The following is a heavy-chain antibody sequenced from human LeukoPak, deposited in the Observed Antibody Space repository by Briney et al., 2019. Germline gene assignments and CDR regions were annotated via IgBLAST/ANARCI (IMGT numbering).Heavy chain of an antibody. Sequence: GGSLRLSCAASGFTFSSYAMTWVRQAPGKGLEWVSTISDNGGSTFCADSVMGRFTISRDNSKNTLYLQMNSLRAEDTAVYYCAELGITMIGGVWGKGTTVTISS. J-gene: IGHJ6*04. CDR1: GFTFSSYA. D-gene: IGHD3-10*02. CDR3: AELGITMIGGV. V-gene: IGHV3-23*01. CDR2: ISDNGGST.